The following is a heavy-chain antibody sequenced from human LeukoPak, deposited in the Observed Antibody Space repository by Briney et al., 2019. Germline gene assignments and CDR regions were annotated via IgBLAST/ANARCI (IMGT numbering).Heavy chain of an antibody. CDR1: GGSISSYY. CDR2: IYYSGST. D-gene: IGHD6-13*01. CDR3: ARLGYSSSWYIIGPIDY. V-gene: IGHV4-59*08. Sequence: SETLSLTCTVSGGSISSYYWSWIRQPPGKGLEWIGYIYYSGSTNYNPSLKSRVTISVDTSKNQFSLKLSSVTAADTAVYYCARLGYSSSWYIIGPIDYWGQGTLVTVSS. J-gene: IGHJ4*02.